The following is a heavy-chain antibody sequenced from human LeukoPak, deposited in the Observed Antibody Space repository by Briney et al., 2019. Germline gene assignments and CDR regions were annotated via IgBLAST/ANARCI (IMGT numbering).Heavy chain of an antibody. D-gene: IGHD1-1*01. Sequence: GGSLRLSCAASGFTFSSYSMNWVRQAPGKGLEWVSSISSSSSYIYYADSVEGRFTISRDNAKNSLYLQMNSLRAEDTAVYYCARDQNNWNEKDYWGQGTLVTVSS. CDR2: ISSSSSYI. CDR1: GFTFSSYS. V-gene: IGHV3-21*01. J-gene: IGHJ4*02. CDR3: ARDQNNWNEKDY.